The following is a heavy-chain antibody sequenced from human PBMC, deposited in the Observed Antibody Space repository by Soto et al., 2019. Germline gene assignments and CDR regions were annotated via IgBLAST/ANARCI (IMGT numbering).Heavy chain of an antibody. CDR2: IYYSGST. D-gene: IGHD5-18*01. Sequence: PSETLSLTCPVSGGSISSYYWSWVRQPPGKGLEWIGYIYYSGSTNYNPSLKSRVTISLDTSKNQFSLRLSSVTAADTAVYYCARSDTAMVHFDYWGQGTLVTVSS. CDR3: ARSDTAMVHFDY. J-gene: IGHJ4*02. CDR1: GGSISSYY. V-gene: IGHV4-59*01.